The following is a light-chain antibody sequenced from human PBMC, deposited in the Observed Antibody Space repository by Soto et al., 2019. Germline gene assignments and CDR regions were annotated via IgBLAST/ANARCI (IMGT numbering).Light chain of an antibody. CDR2: GAS. V-gene: IGKV3-20*01. CDR3: QQYDSSPWT. J-gene: IGKJ1*01. CDR1: QSVRSGF. Sequence: EIVLTQSPGTLSLSAGERATLSCRASQSVRSGFLAWYQQKPGQAPRLLIYGASSRATGIPERFSGSGSGTDFTLTISRLEPEDFAVYYCQQYDSSPWTFGQGTKVEIK.